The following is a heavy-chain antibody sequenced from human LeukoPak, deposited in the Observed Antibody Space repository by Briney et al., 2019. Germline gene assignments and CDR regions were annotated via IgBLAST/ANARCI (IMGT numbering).Heavy chain of an antibody. Sequence: GGSPRLSCETSGFTFRNYGMSWVRQAPGKGLEWVGFIRSKAYGGTTEYAASVKGRFTISRDDSKSIAYLQMNSLKTEDTAVYYCTNMLNYDILTGYESEDYWGQGTLVTVSS. D-gene: IGHD3-9*01. CDR2: IRSKAYGGTT. CDR3: TNMLNYDILTGYESEDY. J-gene: IGHJ4*02. CDR1: GFTFRNYG. V-gene: IGHV3-49*04.